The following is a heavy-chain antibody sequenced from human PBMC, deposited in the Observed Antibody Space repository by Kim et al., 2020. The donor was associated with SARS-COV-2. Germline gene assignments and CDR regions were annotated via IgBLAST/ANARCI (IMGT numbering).Heavy chain of an antibody. CDR1: GYTFTGYY. Sequence: ASVKVSCKASGYTFTGYYMHWVRQAPGQGLEWMGRINPNSGGTNYAQKFQGRVTMTRDTSISTAYMELSRLRSDDTAVYYCARDLSLDTRNAFDIWGQGTMVTVSS. CDR3: ARDLSLDTRNAFDI. J-gene: IGHJ3*02. D-gene: IGHD2-2*02. CDR2: INPNSGGT. V-gene: IGHV1-2*06.